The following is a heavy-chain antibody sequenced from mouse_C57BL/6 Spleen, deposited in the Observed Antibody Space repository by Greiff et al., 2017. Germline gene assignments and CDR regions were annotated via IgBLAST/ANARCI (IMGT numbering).Heavy chain of an antibody. Sequence: VKLQESGPELVKPGASVKISCKASGYAFSSSWMNWVKQRPGKGLEWIGRIYPGDGDTNYNGKFKGKATLTADKSSSTAYMQLSSLTSEDSAVYFCARKDYDYGYYFDYWGQGTTLTVSS. D-gene: IGHD2-4*01. CDR2: IYPGDGDT. J-gene: IGHJ2*01. CDR1: GYAFSSSW. CDR3: ARKDYDYGYYFDY. V-gene: IGHV1-82*01.